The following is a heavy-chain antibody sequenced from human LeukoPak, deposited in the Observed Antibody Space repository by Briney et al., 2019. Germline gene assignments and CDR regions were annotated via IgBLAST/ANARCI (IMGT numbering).Heavy chain of an antibody. CDR3: ARGGWGYYDSSGYPY. D-gene: IGHD3-22*01. CDR1: GFTFSSYW. CDR2: IKQDGSEK. J-gene: IGHJ4*02. Sequence: PGGSLRLSCAASGFTFSSYWMIWVRQAPGKGLEWVANIKQDGSEKYYVDSVKGRFTISRDNAKNSLYLQMNSLRAEDTAVYYCARGGWGYYDSSGYPYWGQGTLVTVSS. V-gene: IGHV3-7*01.